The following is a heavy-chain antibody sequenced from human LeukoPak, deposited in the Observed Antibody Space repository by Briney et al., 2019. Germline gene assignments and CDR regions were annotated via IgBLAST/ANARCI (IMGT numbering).Heavy chain of an antibody. Sequence: NTSETLSLTCTVPGGSISSYYWSWIRQPPGKGLEWIGYIYYSGSANYNPSLKSRVTISLDTSKNQFSLKLSPVTAADTAVYYCARVLGYCSSTSCYRVRFDAFDIWGQGTMVTVSS. CDR1: GGSISSYY. CDR3: ARVLGYCSSTSCYRVRFDAFDI. V-gene: IGHV4-59*12. CDR2: IYYSGSA. J-gene: IGHJ3*02. D-gene: IGHD2-2*01.